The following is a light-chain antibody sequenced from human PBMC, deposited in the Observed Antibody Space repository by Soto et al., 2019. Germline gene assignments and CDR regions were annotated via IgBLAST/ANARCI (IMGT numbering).Light chain of an antibody. CDR2: AAS. V-gene: IGKV1-39*01. CDR1: QSISSY. Sequence: DIQMTQSPSSLSASVGDRVTITCRASQSISSYLNWYQQKPGKAPKLLIYAASSLQSGVPSRFSGSGSGTDFTLTISSLQSEDFASYFCQHTFNSPPWTFGQGTQVEVK. J-gene: IGKJ1*01. CDR3: QHTFNSPPWT.